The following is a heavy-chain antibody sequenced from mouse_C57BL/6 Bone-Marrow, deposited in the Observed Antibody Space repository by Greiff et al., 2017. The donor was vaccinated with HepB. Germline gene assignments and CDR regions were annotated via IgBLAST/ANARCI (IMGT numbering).Heavy chain of an antibody. Sequence: SGAELVRPGASVKLSCTASGFNIKDDYMHWVKQRPEQGLEWIGWIDPENGDTEYASKFQGKATITADTSSNTAYLQLSSLTSEDTAVYYCTTEYDYGGAWFAYWGQGTLVTVSA. J-gene: IGHJ3*01. D-gene: IGHD2-4*01. CDR3: TTEYDYGGAWFAY. CDR2: IDPENGDT. V-gene: IGHV14-4*01. CDR1: GFNIKDDY.